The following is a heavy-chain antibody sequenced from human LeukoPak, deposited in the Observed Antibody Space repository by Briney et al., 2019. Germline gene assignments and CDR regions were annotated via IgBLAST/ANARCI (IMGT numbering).Heavy chain of an antibody. CDR3: SSSGVEEWRGLHF. CDR2: FDAAETDT. V-gene: IGHV1-24*01. J-gene: IGHJ4*02. D-gene: IGHD3-3*01. Sequence: GASVKVSCKVSGYTLSELSMRWVRQSPGKGLEWMGGFDAAETDTIYAQKFQGRVTMTEDTSTDTAHMELNSLSSEDTAVYYCSSSGVEEWRGLHFWGQGTLVTVSS. CDR1: GYTLSELS.